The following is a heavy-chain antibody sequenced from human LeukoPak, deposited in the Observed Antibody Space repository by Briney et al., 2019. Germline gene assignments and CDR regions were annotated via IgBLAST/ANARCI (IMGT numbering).Heavy chain of an antibody. V-gene: IGHV6-1*01. J-gene: IGHJ4*02. Sequence: LTLSLTCVCHGDGVSSKNGAWNCIPQSPSRALKLLGRTYYRSKWYNDYAESLEGRMTISQDTSKNQSSLHLNSVTPDDTAVYYCARDFGTTGWHTFDYWGQGTLVTVSS. CDR1: GDGVSSKNGA. CDR2: TYYRSKWYN. CDR3: ARDFGTTGWHTFDY. D-gene: IGHD6-19*01.